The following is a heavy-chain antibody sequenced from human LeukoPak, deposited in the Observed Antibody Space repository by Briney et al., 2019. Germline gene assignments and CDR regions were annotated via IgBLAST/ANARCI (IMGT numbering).Heavy chain of an antibody. V-gene: IGHV4-34*01. Sequence: PSETLSLTCAVYGGSFSGYYWSWIRQPPAKALEWSGEINHSGSTNHNPYLKSQITIYVDPAKNQIPLKPGSVTAWDTAVYYCARLDYYDSSGHNWFDPWGQGTLVTVSS. J-gene: IGHJ5*02. D-gene: IGHD3-22*01. CDR3: ARLDYYDSSGHNWFDP. CDR1: GGSFSGYY. CDR2: INHSGST.